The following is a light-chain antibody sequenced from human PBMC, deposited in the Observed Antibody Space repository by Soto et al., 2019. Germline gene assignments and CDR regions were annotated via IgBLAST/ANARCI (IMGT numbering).Light chain of an antibody. J-gene: IGKJ1*01. Sequence: EIVLTQSPGTLSLSPGERATLSCRASQSVSSSYLAWYQQKPGQAPRLLIYDTSTRVAGIPARFTGSGSGTDFTLTISNLQPEDFATYYCQQGYTTLWTFGQGTKVDIK. CDR1: QSVSSSY. CDR2: DTS. CDR3: QQGYTTLWT. V-gene: IGKV3D-20*02.